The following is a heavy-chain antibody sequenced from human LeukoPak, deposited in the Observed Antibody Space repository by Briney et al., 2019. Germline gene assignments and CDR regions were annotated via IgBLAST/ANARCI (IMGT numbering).Heavy chain of an antibody. CDR1: GYTFTGYY. CDR3: VRTEKYYYGPETFYFFEY. J-gene: IGHJ4*02. Sequence: ASVKVSCKASGYTFTGYYMHWVRQAPGQGLEWMGWINPNSGGTNYAQKLQGRVTMTTDTSTSTAYMELRSLRSDDTAVYYCVRTEKYYYGPETFYFFEYWGQGILVTVSS. D-gene: IGHD3-10*01. V-gene: IGHV1-2*02. CDR2: INPNSGGT.